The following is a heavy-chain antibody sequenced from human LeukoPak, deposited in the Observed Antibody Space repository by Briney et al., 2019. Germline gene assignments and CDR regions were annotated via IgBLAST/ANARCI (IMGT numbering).Heavy chain of an antibody. CDR2: IYYSGST. CDR3: ARALDSSGWYGPVPFYFDY. Sequence: TSETLSLTCTVSGGSISSYYWSWIRQPPGKGLEWIGYIYYSGSTNYNPSLKSRVTISVDTSKNQFSLKLSSVTAADTAVYYCARALDSSGWYGPVPFYFDYWGQGTLVTVSS. D-gene: IGHD6-19*01. J-gene: IGHJ4*02. CDR1: GGSISSYY. V-gene: IGHV4-59*01.